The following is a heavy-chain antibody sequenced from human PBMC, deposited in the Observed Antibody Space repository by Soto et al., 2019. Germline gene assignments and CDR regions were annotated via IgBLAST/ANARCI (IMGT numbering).Heavy chain of an antibody. D-gene: IGHD3-3*01. CDR3: ARDERFLEWLLLDY. Sequence: ASVKVSCKASGYTFTSYAMHWVRQAPGQRLEWMGWINAGNGNTKYSQKFQGRVTITRDTSTSTAYMELRSLRSDDTAVYYCARDERFLEWLLLDYWGQGTLVTVSS. J-gene: IGHJ4*02. V-gene: IGHV1-3*01. CDR2: INAGNGNT. CDR1: GYTFTSYA.